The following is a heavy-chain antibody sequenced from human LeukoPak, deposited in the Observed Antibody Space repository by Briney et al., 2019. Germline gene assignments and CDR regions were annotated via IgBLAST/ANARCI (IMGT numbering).Heavy chain of an antibody. J-gene: IGHJ1*01. CDR1: GGSFSGYN. CDR2: THYSGST. V-gene: IGHV4-59*01. Sequence: SETLTLTCAVYGGSFSGYNWSWIRQPPGKGLEWIGCTHYSGSTKYNPSLKSRVTISVDTSKNQFSLKLISVTAADTALYYCARGNGDYIEYFQHWGQGTLVTVSS. D-gene: IGHD4-17*01. CDR3: ARGNGDYIEYFQH.